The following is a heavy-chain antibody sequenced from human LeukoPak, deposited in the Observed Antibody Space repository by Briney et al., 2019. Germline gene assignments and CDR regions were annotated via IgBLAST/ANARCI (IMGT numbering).Heavy chain of an antibody. V-gene: IGHV3-30-3*01. CDR3: ASSDSYGYSSGFADY. CDR1: GFTFSSYA. Sequence: GGSLRLSCAASGFTFSSYAMHWVRQAPGEGLEWVAVISYDGSNKYYADSVKGRFTISRDNSKNTLYLQMNSLRAEDTAVYYCASSDSYGYSSGFADYWGQGTLVTVSS. D-gene: IGHD6-19*01. J-gene: IGHJ4*02. CDR2: ISYDGSNK.